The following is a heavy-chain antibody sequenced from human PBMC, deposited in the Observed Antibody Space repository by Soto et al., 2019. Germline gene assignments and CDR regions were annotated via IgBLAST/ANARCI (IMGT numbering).Heavy chain of an antibody. CDR3: AREYTAWPLAYGLDV. J-gene: IGHJ6*02. V-gene: IGHV3-21*01. CDR1: GFSLSTFS. CDR2: ISSRSDI. D-gene: IGHD2-2*02. Sequence: GGSLRLSCVVCGFSLSTFSINWVRQAPGKGLEWVSSISSRSDIYYADSVKGRFTISRANAKNSVCLQMNSLRAEDTAVYYCAREYTAWPLAYGLDVWGQGTTVTV.